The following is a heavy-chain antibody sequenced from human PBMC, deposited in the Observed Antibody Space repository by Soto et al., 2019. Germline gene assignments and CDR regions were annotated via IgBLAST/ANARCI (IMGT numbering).Heavy chain of an antibody. CDR3: ARAVFERDFGSGSYFYYFDY. CDR1: GGTFSSYA. V-gene: IGHV1-69*01. D-gene: IGHD3-10*01. J-gene: IGHJ4*02. Sequence: VQLVQSGAEVKKPGSSVKVSCKASGGTFSSYAISWVRQAPGQGLEWMGGIIPIFGTANYAQKFQGRVTITADESTSTAYMELSRLRSEDTAVYYCARAVFERDFGSGSYFYYFDYWGQGTLVTVSS. CDR2: IIPIFGTA.